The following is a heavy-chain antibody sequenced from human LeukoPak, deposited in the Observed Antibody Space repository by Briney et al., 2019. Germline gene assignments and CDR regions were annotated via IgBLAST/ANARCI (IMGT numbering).Heavy chain of an antibody. CDR1: GFTVSSNY. CDR2: ISGSGGST. Sequence: GGSLRLSCAASGFTVSSNYMSWVRQAPGKGLEWVSAISGSGGSTYYADSVKGRFTISRDNSKNTLYLQMNSLRAEDTAVYYCAKDRAGLRWEVDWYFDLWGRGTLVTVSS. V-gene: IGHV3-23*01. D-gene: IGHD4-23*01. CDR3: AKDRAGLRWEVDWYFDL. J-gene: IGHJ2*01.